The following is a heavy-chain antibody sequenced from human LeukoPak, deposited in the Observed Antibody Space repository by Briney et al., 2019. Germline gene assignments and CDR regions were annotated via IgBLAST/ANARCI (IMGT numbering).Heavy chain of an antibody. CDR3: ARHGGTLDYFDY. CDR1: GGALSSYS. V-gene: IGHV4-59*08. Sequence: PLETLCLSCAVSGGALSSYSWSWSRQTPRKGPEWSGYISYGGATSYKPSLKRRVTISVDSPKSRFSLRLSSLTAADTALYYCARHGGTLDYFDYWGPGSLVTVSS. D-gene: IGHD1-26*01. CDR2: ISYGGAT. J-gene: IGHJ4*02.